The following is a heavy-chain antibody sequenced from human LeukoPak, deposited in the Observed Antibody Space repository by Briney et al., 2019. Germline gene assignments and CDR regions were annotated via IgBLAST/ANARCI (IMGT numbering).Heavy chain of an antibody. CDR1: GFIFTNYF. Sequence: GGSLRLSCAASGFIFTNYFMSWVRQAPGKGLEWVASIKHDGSEKYYVDSVRGRFIISRDNTMNSLYLQMSSLRAEDTAVYYCATDRGWRTSGYYLYYFEYWGQGTLVTYSS. CDR3: ATDRGWRTSGYYLYYFEY. J-gene: IGHJ4*02. V-gene: IGHV3-7*01. D-gene: IGHD3-3*01. CDR2: IKHDGSEK.